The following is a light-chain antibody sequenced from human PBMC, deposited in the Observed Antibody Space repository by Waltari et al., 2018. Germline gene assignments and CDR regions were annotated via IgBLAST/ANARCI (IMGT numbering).Light chain of an antibody. CDR2: GKN. CDR1: SLGSNY. J-gene: IGLJ2*01. Sequence: SSERIQDPAVSLALEQPFRITCQGDSLGSNYVSWFHKKPGQPPGLVIYGKNNRPSGIADRFSGSSSGSTASLTIIGAQAEDEADYYCHSRDSSGDVLIGGGTKLTVV. CDR3: HSRDSSGDVL. V-gene: IGLV3-19*01.